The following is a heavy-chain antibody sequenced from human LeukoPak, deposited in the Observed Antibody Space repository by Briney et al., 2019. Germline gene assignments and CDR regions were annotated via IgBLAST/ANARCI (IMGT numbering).Heavy chain of an antibody. Sequence: PSETLSLTCAVYGGSFSGYYWSWIRQPPGKGLEWIGEINHSGSTNYNPSLKSRVTISVDTSKNQFSLKLSSVTAADTAVYYCARWVGYGDYFDYWGQGTLVTVSS. CDR2: INHSGST. J-gene: IGHJ4*02. CDR3: ARWVGYGDYFDY. V-gene: IGHV4-34*01. CDR1: GGSFSGYY. D-gene: IGHD4-17*01.